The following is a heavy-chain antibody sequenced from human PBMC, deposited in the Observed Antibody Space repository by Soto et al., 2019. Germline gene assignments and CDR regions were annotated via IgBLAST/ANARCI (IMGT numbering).Heavy chain of an antibody. J-gene: IGHJ3*02. CDR2: INPSGGST. D-gene: IGHD4-17*01. CDR1: GYTFTSYY. V-gene: IGHV1-46*03. CDR3: ARDLYYGDHGSGAFDI. Sequence: ASVKVSCKASGYTFTSYYMHWVRQAPGQGLEWMGIINPSGGSTSYAQKFQGRVTMTRDTSTSTVYMELSSLRSEDTAVYYCARDLYYGDHGSGAFDIWSQGTMVTVSS.